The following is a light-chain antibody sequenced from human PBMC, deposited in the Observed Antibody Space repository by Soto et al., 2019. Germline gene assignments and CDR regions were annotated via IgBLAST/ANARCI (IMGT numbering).Light chain of an antibody. CDR2: WAS. CDR1: QSVFYSSNNKNC. CDR3: QQYYSSPPT. V-gene: IGKV4-1*01. Sequence: DIVMTQSPDSLAVSLGERATINCKSSQSVFYSSNNKNCLAWYQQKPGQPPKLLIYWASTRESGVPDRLSGSGSGTDFTLTISSLQAEDVAVYYCQQYYSSPPTFGQGTKVEIK. J-gene: IGKJ1*01.